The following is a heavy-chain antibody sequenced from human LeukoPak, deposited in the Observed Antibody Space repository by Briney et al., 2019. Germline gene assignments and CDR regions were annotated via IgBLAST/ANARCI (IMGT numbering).Heavy chain of an antibody. J-gene: IGHJ4*02. D-gene: IGHD2-15*01. Sequence: GGSLRLSCAASGFTFSSSAMSWVRQAPGKSLEWVSAMTSSGAYTSYADSVKGRFTISRDNSKNTLFLQMNSLRAEDTAVYYCARDGGLNTNFDYWGQGTLVTVSS. CDR3: ARDGGLNTNFDY. CDR1: GFTFSSSA. V-gene: IGHV3-23*01. CDR2: MTSSGAYT.